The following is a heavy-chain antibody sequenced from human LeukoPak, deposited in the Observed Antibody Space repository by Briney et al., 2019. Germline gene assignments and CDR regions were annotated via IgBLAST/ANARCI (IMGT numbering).Heavy chain of an antibody. CDR1: GFTFSSYS. Sequence: GGSLRLSCAASGFTFSSYSMNWVRQAPGKGLEWVSSISSSSSSYIYYADSVKGRFTISRDNAKDSLYLQMNSLRAEDTAVYYCARDMEEQWPSDAFDIWGQGTMVTVSS. D-gene: IGHD6-19*01. V-gene: IGHV3-21*01. CDR3: ARDMEEQWPSDAFDI. CDR2: ISSSSSSYI. J-gene: IGHJ3*02.